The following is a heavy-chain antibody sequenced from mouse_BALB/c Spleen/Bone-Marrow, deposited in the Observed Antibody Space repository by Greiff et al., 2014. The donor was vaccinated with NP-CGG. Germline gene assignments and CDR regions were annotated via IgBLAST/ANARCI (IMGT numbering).Heavy chain of an antibody. CDR3: ARRGGSSYNYSMDY. D-gene: IGHD1-1*01. Sequence: VQLQQSGPSLVKPSQTLSLTCSVTGDSITSGYWNWIRKFPGNKLEYMGYISYSGSTYYNPSLKSRISITRDTSKNHYYLQLNSVTTEDAATDYCARRGGSSYNYSMDYWGQGTSVTVSS. J-gene: IGHJ4*01. CDR2: ISYSGST. V-gene: IGHV3-8*02. CDR1: GDSITSGY.